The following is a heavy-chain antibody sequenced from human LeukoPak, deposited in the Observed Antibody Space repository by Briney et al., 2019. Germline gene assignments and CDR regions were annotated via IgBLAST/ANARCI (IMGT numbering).Heavy chain of an antibody. Sequence: SGGSLRLSCAASGFTFSSYGMHWVRQAPGKGLEWVAVISYDGSNKYFADSVKGRFTISRDSSKNTPYLQMNSLRVDDTAVYYCAKDGTRGIRFGKIPHYFDYWGQGTLVTVSS. CDR3: AKDGTRGIRFGKIPHYFDY. D-gene: IGHD3-10*01. J-gene: IGHJ4*02. CDR1: GFTFSSYG. V-gene: IGHV3-30*18. CDR2: ISYDGSNK.